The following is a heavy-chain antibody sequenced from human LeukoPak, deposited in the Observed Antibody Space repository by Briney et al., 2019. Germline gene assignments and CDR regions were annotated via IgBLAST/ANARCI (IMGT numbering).Heavy chain of an antibody. D-gene: IGHD6-19*01. J-gene: IGHJ6*02. V-gene: IGHV3-30-3*01. Sequence: GGSLRLSCAASGFTFSSYAMPWVRQAPGKGLEWVAVISYDGSNKYYADSVKGRFTISRDNSKNTLYLQMNSLRAEDTAVYYCARDLVRSSGWYSKNYYGMDVWGQGTTVTVSS. CDR1: GFTFSSYA. CDR2: ISYDGSNK. CDR3: ARDLVRSSGWYSKNYYGMDV.